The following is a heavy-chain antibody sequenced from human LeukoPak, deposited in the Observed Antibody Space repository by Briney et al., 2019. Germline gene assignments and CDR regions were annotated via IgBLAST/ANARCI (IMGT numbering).Heavy chain of an antibody. CDR3: ARARDLIPIGAFDI. Sequence: SQTLSLTCTVSGGSISSGSYYWSWIRQPAGKGLEWIGRMYTSGSTNYNPSLKSRVTISVDTSKNQFSLKLSSVTAADTAVYYCARARDLIPIGAFDIWGQGTMVTVSS. CDR1: GGSISSGSYY. V-gene: IGHV4-61*02. CDR2: MYTSGST. J-gene: IGHJ3*02. D-gene: IGHD2-21*01.